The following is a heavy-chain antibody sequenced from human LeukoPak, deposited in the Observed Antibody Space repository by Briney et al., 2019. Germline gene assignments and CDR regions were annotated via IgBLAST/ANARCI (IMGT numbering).Heavy chain of an antibody. CDR2: IYYSGST. CDR3: ARGGLSPYYYDSSGYPLDY. J-gene: IGHJ4*02. V-gene: IGHV4-59*01. CDR1: GGSISSYY. D-gene: IGHD3-22*01. Sequence: SETLSLTCTVSGGSISSYYWSWIRQPPGKGLEWIGYIYYSGSTNYNPSLKSRVTISVDTSKNQFSLKLSSVTAADTAVYYCARGGLSPYYYDSSGYPLDYWGQGTLVTVSS.